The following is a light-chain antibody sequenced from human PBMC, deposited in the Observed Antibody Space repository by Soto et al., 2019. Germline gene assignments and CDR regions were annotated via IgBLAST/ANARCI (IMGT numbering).Light chain of an antibody. Sequence: DIVMTQSPDSLAVSLGERATINCKSSQSVFHSSNDKNFLTWYQQKPGQPPKLLIYWASTRESGVPNRFSGIGSGTGLTLAILSLQAEDVAAYYCHHYYSVPWTFGQGTKVQIK. J-gene: IGKJ1*01. CDR2: WAS. CDR1: QSVFHSSNDKNF. V-gene: IGKV4-1*01. CDR3: HHYYSVPWT.